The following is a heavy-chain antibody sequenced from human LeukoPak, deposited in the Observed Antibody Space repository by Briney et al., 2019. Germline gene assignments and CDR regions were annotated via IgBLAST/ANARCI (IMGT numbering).Heavy chain of an antibody. CDR3: AKTISICYDFGFSLGY. CDR1: GFTFSSYG. Sequence: GGSLRLSCAASGFTFSSYGMHWVRQAPGKGLEWVAVISHDGSNKYYADSVKGRFTISRDNSKNTLYLQMNSLRAEDTAVYYCAKTISICYDFGFSLGYWGQGTLVTVSS. CDR2: ISHDGSNK. J-gene: IGHJ4*02. V-gene: IGHV3-30*18. D-gene: IGHD5-12*01.